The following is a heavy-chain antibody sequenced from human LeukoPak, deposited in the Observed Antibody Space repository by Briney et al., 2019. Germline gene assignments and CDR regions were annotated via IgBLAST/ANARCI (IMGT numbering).Heavy chain of an antibody. Sequence: GGSLRLSCAASGFTFSSYGMHWVRQAPGKGLEWVAFIRYDGSNKYYADSVKGRFTISRDNSKNTLYLQMNSLRAEDTAVYYCAKVGGEQLEGFDYWGQGTLVTVSS. CDR1: GFTFSSYG. D-gene: IGHD6-6*01. V-gene: IGHV3-30*02. CDR2: IRYDGSNK. J-gene: IGHJ4*02. CDR3: AKVGGEQLEGFDY.